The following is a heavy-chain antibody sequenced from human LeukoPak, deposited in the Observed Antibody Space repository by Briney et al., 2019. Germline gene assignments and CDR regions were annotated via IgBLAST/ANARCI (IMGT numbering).Heavy chain of an antibody. J-gene: IGHJ5*02. CDR2: IYHSGST. CDR1: GGSTSSGGYS. Sequence: SETLSLTCAVSGGSTSSGGYSWSWIRQPPGRGLEWIGYIYHSGSTYYNPSLKSRVTISVDRSKNQFSLKLSSVTAADTAVYYCAREATDYYGSGSYGWFDPWGQGTLVTVSS. CDR3: AREATDYYGSGSYGWFDP. V-gene: IGHV4-30-2*01. D-gene: IGHD3-10*01.